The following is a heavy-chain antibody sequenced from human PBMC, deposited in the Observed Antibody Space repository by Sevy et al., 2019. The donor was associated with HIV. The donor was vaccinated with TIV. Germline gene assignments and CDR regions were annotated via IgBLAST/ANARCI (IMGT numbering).Heavy chain of an antibody. CDR2: ISGSGGST. CDR1: GFTFSSYA. Sequence: GGSLRLSCAASGFTFSSYAMSWVRQAPGKGLEWVSAISGSGGSTYYADSVKGRFTLSRDNSKNTLYLQMNSLRAEDTAVYYCAKDGADNGVDYYDSSGSDAFDIWGQGTMVTVSS. J-gene: IGHJ3*02. D-gene: IGHD3-22*01. CDR3: AKDGADNGVDYYDSSGSDAFDI. V-gene: IGHV3-23*01.